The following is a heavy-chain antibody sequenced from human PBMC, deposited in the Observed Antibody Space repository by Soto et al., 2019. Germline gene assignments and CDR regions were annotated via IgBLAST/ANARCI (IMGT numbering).Heavy chain of an antibody. CDR1: GDSIRNYY. J-gene: IGHJ4*01. Sequence: SETLSLTCSVSGDSIRNYYWSWIRQPPGKGLEWIGYIYDSGRTNYNPSLKSRVTISVDMSKNQFSLKLSSVTAADTAVYYCARGRKDSSGYLYYFDYWGQGTLVTVSS. V-gene: IGHV4-59*01. CDR2: IYDSGRT. D-gene: IGHD3-22*01. CDR3: ARGRKDSSGYLYYFDY.